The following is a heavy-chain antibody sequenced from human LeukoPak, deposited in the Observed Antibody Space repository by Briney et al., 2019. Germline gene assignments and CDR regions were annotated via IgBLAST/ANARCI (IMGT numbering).Heavy chain of an antibody. Sequence: ASVKFSCKASGYTFTSYAMHWVRQAPGQRLEWMGWINAGNGNTKYSQKFQGRVTITRDTSASTAYMELSNLRSEDTAVYYCARGGGYSYGYFDYWGQGTLVTVSS. CDR2: INAGNGNT. V-gene: IGHV1-3*01. CDR3: ARGGGYSYGYFDY. D-gene: IGHD5-18*01. CDR1: GYTFTSYA. J-gene: IGHJ4*02.